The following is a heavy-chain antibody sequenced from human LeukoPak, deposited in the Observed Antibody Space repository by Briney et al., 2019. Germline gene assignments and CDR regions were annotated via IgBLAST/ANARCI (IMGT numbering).Heavy chain of an antibody. CDR1: GYPFTAYY. Sequence: ASVKVSCKASGYPFTAYYLHWVRQAPGQGHEWMGWISPKSGDTNYAQNFQGRVTMTRDTSISTAYMELSRLTSDDTAVYYCARGRDKTTSPAIDYWGQGTLVTVSS. CDR3: ARGRDKTTSPAIDY. D-gene: IGHD2-2*01. J-gene: IGHJ4*02. CDR2: ISPKSGDT. V-gene: IGHV1-2*02.